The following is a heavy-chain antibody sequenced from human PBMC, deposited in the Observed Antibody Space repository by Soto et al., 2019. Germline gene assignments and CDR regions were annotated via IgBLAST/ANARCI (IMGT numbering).Heavy chain of an antibody. CDR2: INAGNGNT. CDR3: ARVPWTTGLDGMDV. Sequence: ASVKVSCKASGYTFTSYAMHWVRQAPGQRLEWMGWINAGNGNTNYSQKFQGRVTITRDTSASTAYMELSSLRSDDTAVYYCARVPWTTGLDGMDVWGQGTTVTVSS. D-gene: IGHD4-17*01. V-gene: IGHV1-3*01. CDR1: GYTFTSYA. J-gene: IGHJ6*02.